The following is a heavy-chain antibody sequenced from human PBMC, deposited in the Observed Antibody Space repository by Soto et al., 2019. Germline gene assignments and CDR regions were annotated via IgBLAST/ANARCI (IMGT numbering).Heavy chain of an antibody. J-gene: IGHJ5*02. CDR2: ISSSSSTI. D-gene: IGHD6-13*01. CDR3: ARHPERIAQIGWFDP. V-gene: IGHV3-48*01. Sequence: GGSLRLSCAASGFTFSSYSMNWDRQAPGKGLEWVSYISSSSSTIYYADSVKGRFTISRDNAKNSLYLQMNSLRAEDTAVYYCARHPERIAQIGWFDPWGQGTLVTVS. CDR1: GFTFSSYS.